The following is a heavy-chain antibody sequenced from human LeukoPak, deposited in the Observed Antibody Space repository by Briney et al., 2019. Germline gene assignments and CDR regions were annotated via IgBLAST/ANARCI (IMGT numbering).Heavy chain of an antibody. CDR2: ISSSSSYI. Sequence: GGSLRLSCAASGFTFSSYAMSWVRQAPGKGLEWVSSISSSSSYIYYADSVKGRFTISRDNAKNSLYLQMNSLRAEDTAVYYCARTGIAAYDFDYWGQGTLVTVSS. J-gene: IGHJ4*02. CDR1: GFTFSSYA. D-gene: IGHD6-13*01. V-gene: IGHV3-21*01. CDR3: ARTGIAAYDFDY.